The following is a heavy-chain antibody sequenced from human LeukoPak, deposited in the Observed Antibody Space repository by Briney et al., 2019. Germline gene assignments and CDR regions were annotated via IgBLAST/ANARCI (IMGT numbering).Heavy chain of an antibody. CDR2: IKSKPDGGAI. D-gene: IGHD1-26*01. Sequence: GGSLRLSCAASGFTFSNAWMSWVRQAPGKGLEWVGRIKSKPDGGAIDYAAPVKSRFIISRDDSKDMLYLQMNSLKTEDTGVYYCTRDKLELRQFDYWGQGTLVTVSS. CDR1: GFTFSNAW. CDR3: TRDKLELRQFDY. V-gene: IGHV3-15*01. J-gene: IGHJ4*02.